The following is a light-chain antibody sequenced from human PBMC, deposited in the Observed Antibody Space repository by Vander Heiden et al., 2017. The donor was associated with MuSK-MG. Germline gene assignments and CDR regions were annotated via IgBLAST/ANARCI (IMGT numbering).Light chain of an antibody. J-gene: IGKJ3*01. CDR2: AAS. V-gene: IGKV1-39*01. CDR3: QQSYSTFT. CDR1: QNISSY. Sequence: DIHMTQSPSSLSASVGDRVIITCRASQNISSYLNWYQQKPGKAPKLLIYAASSLQSRVPSRFSGSGSGADFTLTISSLQPEDIASYYCQQSYSTFTFGPGTKVDIK.